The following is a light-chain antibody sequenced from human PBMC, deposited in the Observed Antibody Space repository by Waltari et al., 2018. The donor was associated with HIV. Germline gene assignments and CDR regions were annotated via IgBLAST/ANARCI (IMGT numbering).Light chain of an antibody. J-gene: IGLJ3*02. CDR1: SHDVGYYNL. V-gene: IGLV2-23*02. CDR2: EVT. CDR3: CSYAGSGTWV. Sequence: QSVLTQPASVSGSPGQSITISCAGASHDVGYYNLVSWYQQHPGKAPKLMIYEVTKRPSGDSHRFSGAKSGNMASLTISGLQGEDEADYYCCSYAGSGTWVFGGGTKVTVL.